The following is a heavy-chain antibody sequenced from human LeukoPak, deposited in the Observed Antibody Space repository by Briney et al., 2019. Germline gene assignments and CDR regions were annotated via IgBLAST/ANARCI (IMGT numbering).Heavy chain of an antibody. CDR1: GGSISSSSYY. V-gene: IGHV4-39*01. J-gene: IGHJ4*02. CDR2: IYYSGST. D-gene: IGHD6-13*01. Sequence: SETLSLTCTVSGGSISSSSYYWGWIRQPPGKGLEWIGSIYYSGSTYYNPSLKSRVTISVDTSKNQFSLKLSSVTAADTAVYYCARHVAGFSSSPYYFDYWGQGTLVTVSS. CDR3: ARHVAGFSSSPYYFDY.